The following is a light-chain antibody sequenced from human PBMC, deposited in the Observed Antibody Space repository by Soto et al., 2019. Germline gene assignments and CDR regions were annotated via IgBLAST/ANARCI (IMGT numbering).Light chain of an antibody. CDR1: QSVSSSY. CDR2: GAS. J-gene: IGKJ4*01. CDR3: QQYGSSPPLT. Sequence: EIVLTQSPGTLSLSPGERATLSCRASQSVSSSYLAWYQQKPGQAPRILIYGASSRATGIPDRFSGSGSGTDFTLTISRLEPEDVAVYYCQQYGSSPPLTFGGGTKVEIK. V-gene: IGKV3-20*01.